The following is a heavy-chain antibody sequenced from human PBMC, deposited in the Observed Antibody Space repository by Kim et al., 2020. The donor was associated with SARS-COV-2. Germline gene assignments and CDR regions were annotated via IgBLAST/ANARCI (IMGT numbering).Heavy chain of an antibody. J-gene: IGHJ6*02. V-gene: IGHV4-34*01. D-gene: IGHD1-26*01. CDR3: ARGRAGVVAPILGLGPHYDYFIMDV. CDR1: SGSFSGHY. CDR2: IHESGST. Sequence: SETLSLTCGVYSGSFSGHYWSWIRQPPGKGLEWIGKIHESGSTNYNPSLKSRATISIDTSKNQFSLKLSSLTAADTGFYYCARGRAGVVAPILGLGPHYDYFIMDVWGHGTTVTVSS.